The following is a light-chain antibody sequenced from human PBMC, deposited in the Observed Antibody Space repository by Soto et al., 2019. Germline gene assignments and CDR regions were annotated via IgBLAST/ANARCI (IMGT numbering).Light chain of an antibody. Sequence: EIVLTQSPGTLSLSPGERATLSCRASQSVSSSYLAWYQQKPGQAPRLLIYGASSRATGIPDRFSGSGSGTDFTLTISRLEPEDLAVFYCQQYAESPITFGQGTRLEI. CDR2: GAS. CDR3: QQYAESPIT. V-gene: IGKV3-20*01. J-gene: IGKJ5*01. CDR1: QSVSSSY.